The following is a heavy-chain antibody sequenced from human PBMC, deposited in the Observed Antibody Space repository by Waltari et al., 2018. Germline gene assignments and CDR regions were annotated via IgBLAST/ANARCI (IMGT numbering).Heavy chain of an antibody. CDR1: GFTFTNYG. Sequence: EVQLEESGGGLVKPGGSLRLSCAASGFTFTNYGMNWVRQAPGKGLEWVSHISGSGTYAYYAESVKGRFTISRDNAMNSLYLQMNSLRIEDTAIYYCVRDRVKTTHDLGDYWGQGTLVTVSS. D-gene: IGHD3-3*01. J-gene: IGHJ4*02. CDR2: ISGSGTYA. CDR3: VRDRVKTTHDLGDY. V-gene: IGHV3-21*01.